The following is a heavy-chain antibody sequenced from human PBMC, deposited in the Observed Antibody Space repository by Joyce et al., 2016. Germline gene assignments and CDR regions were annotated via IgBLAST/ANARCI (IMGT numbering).Heavy chain of an antibody. V-gene: IGHV5-51*01. Sequence: EVQMVQSGAEAKKPGDSLKISCMGSGYNFATYWLAWVRQMPGKGLEWMGIIYPRASETRYSPSFQGQVTISVDDSINTAYLQWSTLKTSDTAIYYCARRSVGCSGGSCYSLDYWGQGTVVTVSS. CDR1: GYNFATYW. CDR2: IYPRASET. J-gene: IGHJ4*02. CDR3: ARRSVGCSGGSCYSLDY. D-gene: IGHD2-15*01.